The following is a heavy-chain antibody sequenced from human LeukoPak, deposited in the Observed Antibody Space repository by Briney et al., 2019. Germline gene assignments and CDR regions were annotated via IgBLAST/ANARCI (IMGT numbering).Heavy chain of an antibody. CDR2: ISWNSGSI. CDR3: AKEGADSSGHPDY. Sequence: LSLTCTVSGASIRSGDYYWSWIRQPPGKGLEWVSGISWNSGSIGYAGSVKGRFTISRDNAKNSLYLQMNSLRAEDTALYYCAKEGADSSGHPDYWGQGTLVTVSS. CDR1: GASIRSGDYY. V-gene: IGHV3-9*01. J-gene: IGHJ4*02. D-gene: IGHD3-22*01.